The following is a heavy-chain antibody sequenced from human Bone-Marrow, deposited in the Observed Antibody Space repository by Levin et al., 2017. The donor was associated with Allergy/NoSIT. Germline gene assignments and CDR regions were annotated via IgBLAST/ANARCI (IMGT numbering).Heavy chain of an antibody. Sequence: GSLRLSCAASGFTFSGSHMHWVRQAPGKGLEYVSAITSDGATTYYANSVKARFTISRDNSKNTLYLQMGSLRAEDMAVYYCARASSFAYDYWGQGTLVTVSS. V-gene: IGHV3-64*01. D-gene: IGHD3-16*01. CDR3: ARASSFAYDY. J-gene: IGHJ4*02. CDR1: GFTFSGSH. CDR2: ITSDGATT.